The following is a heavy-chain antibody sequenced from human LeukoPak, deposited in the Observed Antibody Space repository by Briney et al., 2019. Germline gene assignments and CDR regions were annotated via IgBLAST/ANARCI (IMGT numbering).Heavy chain of an antibody. CDR1: GGSISSSSYY. J-gene: IGHJ1*01. CDR2: IYYSGST. D-gene: IGHD3-22*01. Sequence: SETLSLTCTVSGGSISSSSYYWGWIRQPPGKGLEWIGSIYYSGSTYYNPSLKGRVTISVDTSKNQFSLKLSSVTAADTAVYYCAREDDYYDSSGYYYYYFQHWGQGTLVTVSS. V-gene: IGHV4-39*07. CDR3: AREDDYYDSSGYYYYYFQH.